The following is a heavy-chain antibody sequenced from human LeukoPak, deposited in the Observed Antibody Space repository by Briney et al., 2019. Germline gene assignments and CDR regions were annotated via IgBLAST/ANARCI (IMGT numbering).Heavy chain of an antibody. V-gene: IGHV3-74*01. CDR1: GFTFSSYW. D-gene: IGHD3-3*01. J-gene: IGHJ4*02. CDR3: ARATPSSGYYSHFDY. Sequence: GGSLRLSCAASGFTFSSYWMNWVRQVPGKGLVWVSRIVSDGSNTNYADSVKGRFTISRDNAKNTLYLQMYSLRAEDTAVYYCARATPSSGYYSHFDYWGQGTLVTVSS. CDR2: IVSDGSNT.